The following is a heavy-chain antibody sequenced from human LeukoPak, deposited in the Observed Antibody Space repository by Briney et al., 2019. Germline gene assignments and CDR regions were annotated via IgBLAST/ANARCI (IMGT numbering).Heavy chain of an antibody. V-gene: IGHV3-74*01. CDR3: AREGFGELYFDY. CDR2: INSDGSST. CDR1: GFTFSSYW. J-gene: IGHJ4*02. Sequence: PGGSLRLSCAASGFTFSSYWMHWVRQAPGKGLVWVSRINSDGSSTSYADSVKGRFTISRDNAKNTLYLQMNSLRAEDTAVYYCAREGFGELYFDYWGQGTLVTVSS. D-gene: IGHD3-10*01.